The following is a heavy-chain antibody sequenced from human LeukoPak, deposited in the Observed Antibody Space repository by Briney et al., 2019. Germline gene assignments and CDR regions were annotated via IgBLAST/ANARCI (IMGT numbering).Heavy chain of an antibody. D-gene: IGHD6-13*01. J-gene: IGHJ1*01. Sequence: GGSLRLSCAASGFTFSSCAMHWVRQAPGKGLEWVAVISYDGSNKYYADSVKGRFTISRDNSKNTLYLQMNSLGAEDTAVYYCARDLAAGRSSWCLQHWGQGTLVTVSS. CDR1: GFTFSSCA. CDR2: ISYDGSNK. V-gene: IGHV3-30*04. CDR3: ARDLAAGRSSWCLQH.